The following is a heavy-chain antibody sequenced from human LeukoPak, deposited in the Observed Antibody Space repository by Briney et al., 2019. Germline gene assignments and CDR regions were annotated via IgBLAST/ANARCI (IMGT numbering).Heavy chain of an antibody. V-gene: IGHV3-21*01. D-gene: IGHD6-19*01. Sequence: GGSLRLSCAASGFTFSNYRMNWVRQAPGKGLEWVSSISSSSSYIYYADSVKGRFTISRDNAKNSLYLQMNSLRAEDTAVYYCARERFGRVAGYDYWGQGTLVTVSS. CDR2: ISSSSSYI. CDR3: ARERFGRVAGYDY. CDR1: GFTFSNYR. J-gene: IGHJ4*02.